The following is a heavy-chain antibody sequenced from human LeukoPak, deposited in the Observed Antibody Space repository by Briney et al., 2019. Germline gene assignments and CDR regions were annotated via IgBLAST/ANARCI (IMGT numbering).Heavy chain of an antibody. Sequence: SGPTLAKPTQTLTLTCTFSGFSLRSSGVGVGWIRQPPGKALEWLALIYWDDDKRYSPSLKSRLTITKDTSKTQVVLPMTNMDPVDTATYYRAQRRGTYYFRYWGQGTLVTVSS. D-gene: IGHD1-26*01. CDR1: GFSLRSSGVG. CDR3: AQRRGTYYFRY. V-gene: IGHV2-5*02. J-gene: IGHJ4*02. CDR2: IYWDDDK.